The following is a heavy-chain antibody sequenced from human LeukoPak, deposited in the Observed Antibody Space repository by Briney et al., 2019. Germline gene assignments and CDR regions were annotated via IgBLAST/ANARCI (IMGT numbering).Heavy chain of an antibody. CDR1: GFTFSSYA. Sequence: GGSLRLSCAASGFTFSSYAMHWVRQAPGKGLEWVAVISYDGSNKYYADSVKGRFTISRDNSKNTLYLQMNSLRAEDTAVYYCARGIWYSSLGDYYYGMDVWGQGTTVTVSS. CDR2: ISYDGSNK. D-gene: IGHD6-13*01. V-gene: IGHV3-30-3*01. J-gene: IGHJ6*02. CDR3: ARGIWYSSLGDYYYGMDV.